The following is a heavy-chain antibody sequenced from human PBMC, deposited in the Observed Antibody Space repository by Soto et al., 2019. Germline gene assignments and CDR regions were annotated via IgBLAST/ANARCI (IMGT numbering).Heavy chain of an antibody. D-gene: IGHD4-17*01. Sequence: QVQLVQSGAEVKKPGSSVKVSCKASGGTFSSYAISWVRQAPGQGLEWMGGIIPIFGTANYAQKFQGRVTITADESTSTAYMELSSLRSEDMAVYYCARQPTTTVKYYYYYGMDVWGQGTTVTVSS. J-gene: IGHJ6*02. CDR1: GGTFSSYA. V-gene: IGHV1-69*01. CDR3: ARQPTTTVKYYYYYGMDV. CDR2: IIPIFGTA.